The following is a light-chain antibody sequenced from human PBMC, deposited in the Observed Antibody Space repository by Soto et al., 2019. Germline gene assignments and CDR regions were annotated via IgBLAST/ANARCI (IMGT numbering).Light chain of an antibody. CDR1: QSVSSSY. CDR2: GAS. Sequence: EIVLTQSPSTLSLSPGESATLSCRASQSVSSSYLAWYQQKPGQAPRLLIYGASSRATGIPDRFSGSGSGTDFTLTISRLEPADFAVYYCQRYGTSPWTFGQGTKVDIK. J-gene: IGKJ1*01. V-gene: IGKV3-20*01. CDR3: QRYGTSPWT.